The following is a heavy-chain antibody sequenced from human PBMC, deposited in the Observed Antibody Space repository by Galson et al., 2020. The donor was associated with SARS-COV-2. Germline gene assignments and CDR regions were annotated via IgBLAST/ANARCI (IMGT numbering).Heavy chain of an antibody. Sequence: ASVKVSCKASGYTLTNYGISWVRQAPGQGLEWMGWISPYNGNTNYAQKFQGRVTMTTDTSTSTAYMELRSLRSDDTAVYYCARRGPYPSFDDYWGQGTVVTGCS. D-gene: IGHD3-9*01. CDR1: GYTLTNYG. V-gene: IGHV1-18*01. J-gene: IGHJ4*02. CDR2: ISPYNGNT. CDR3: ARRGPYPSFDDY.